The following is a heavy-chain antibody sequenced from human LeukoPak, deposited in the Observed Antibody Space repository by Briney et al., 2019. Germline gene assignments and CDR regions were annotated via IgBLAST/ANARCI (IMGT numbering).Heavy chain of an antibody. CDR2: IYSSGST. J-gene: IGHJ6*02. Sequence: SETLSLTCTVSGGSISSGSYYWSWIRQPAGKRLEWIGRIYSSGSTNYNPSLKSRVTISVDTSKNQLSLKLSSVTAADTAVYYCASSRDSHYYYYGMDVWGQGTTVTVSS. CDR1: GGSISSGSYY. CDR3: ASSRDSHYYYYGMDV. V-gene: IGHV4-61*02. D-gene: IGHD3/OR15-3a*01.